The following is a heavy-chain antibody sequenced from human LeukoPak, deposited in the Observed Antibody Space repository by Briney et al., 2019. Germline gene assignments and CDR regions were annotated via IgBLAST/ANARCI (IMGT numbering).Heavy chain of an antibody. CDR1: GDTFTDYY. V-gene: IGHV1-2*02. CDR3: ARANALYCSSTSCLFDY. J-gene: IGHJ4*02. D-gene: IGHD2-2*01. Sequence: GASVKVSCKASGDTFTDYYIHWVRQAPGQGLEWRAWINPNSGGTYYAQNFHDRITLTRDTSISTAYMELSRLRSDDTAIYYCARANALYCSSTSCLFDYWGQGTLVTVSS. CDR2: INPNSGGT.